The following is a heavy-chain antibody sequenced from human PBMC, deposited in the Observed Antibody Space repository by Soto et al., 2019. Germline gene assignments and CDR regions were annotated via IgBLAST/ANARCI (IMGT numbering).Heavy chain of an antibody. Sequence: EVQLLESGGGLVQPGGSLRLSCAASGFTFNGDAMTWVRQAPGKGLEWVSSISGSVGTTYYADSVKGRFTISRDNSTSTLYLHMISLRAEDTALYYCAKGGQMSFWGQGTMVTVSS. CDR1: GFTFNGDA. J-gene: IGHJ4*02. D-gene: IGHD1-26*01. CDR3: AKGGQMSF. V-gene: IGHV3-23*01. CDR2: ISGSVGTT.